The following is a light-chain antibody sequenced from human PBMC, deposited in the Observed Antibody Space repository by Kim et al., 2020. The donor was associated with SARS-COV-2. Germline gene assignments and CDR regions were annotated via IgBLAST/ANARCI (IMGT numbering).Light chain of an antibody. Sequence: DIQMTQSPFTLSASVGDRVTITCRASQNIGRWLAWYQQKPGKAPNLLISGASSLESGVPSRFSGSGSGTEFTLTISSLQPDDFATYYCQQYHSHSRTFGQGTKVDIK. V-gene: IGKV1-5*01. CDR3: QQYHSHSRT. CDR1: QNIGRW. CDR2: GAS. J-gene: IGKJ1*01.